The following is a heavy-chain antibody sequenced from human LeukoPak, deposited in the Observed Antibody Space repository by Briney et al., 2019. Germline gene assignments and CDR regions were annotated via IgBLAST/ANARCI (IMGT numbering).Heavy chain of an antibody. V-gene: IGHV3-48*01. CDR3: AKVGSYYDLHAFDV. D-gene: IGHD3-22*01. CDR1: GFSFSTYS. CDR2: ITSSSSSTI. J-gene: IGHJ3*01. Sequence: SGGSLRLSCAASGFSFSTYSMNWVRQAPGKGLEWVSHITSSSSSTIYYADSVKGRFTISRDDAKNSLYLQMNSLRVEDTAVYYCAKVGSYYDLHAFDVWGQGTMVTVSS.